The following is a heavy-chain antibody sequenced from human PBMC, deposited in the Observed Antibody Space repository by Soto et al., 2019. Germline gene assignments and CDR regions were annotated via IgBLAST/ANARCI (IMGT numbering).Heavy chain of an antibody. Sequence: GESLKISCKGSGYSFAGYWITWVRQKPGKGLEWMGRIDPSDSQTYYSPSFRGHVTISATKSITTVFLQWSSLKASDTAMYYCARQIYDSDTGPNFQYYFDSWGQGTPVTVSS. CDR2: IDPSDSQT. D-gene: IGHD3-22*01. J-gene: IGHJ4*02. CDR3: ARQIYDSDTGPNFQYYFDS. CDR1: GYSFAGYW. V-gene: IGHV5-10-1*01.